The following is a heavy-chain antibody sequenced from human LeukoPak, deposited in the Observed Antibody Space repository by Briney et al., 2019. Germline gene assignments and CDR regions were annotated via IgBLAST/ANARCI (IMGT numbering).Heavy chain of an antibody. CDR1: GYTFTSYG. D-gene: IGHD3-22*01. Sequence: ASMKVSCKASGYTFTSYGISWVRQAPGQGLEWMGWISAYNGNTNYAQKLQGRVTMTTDTSTSTAYMELRSLRSDDTAVYYCARLITMIVVVTPYNWFDPWGQGTLVTVSS. CDR3: ARLITMIVVVTPYNWFDP. J-gene: IGHJ5*02. V-gene: IGHV1-18*01. CDR2: ISAYNGNT.